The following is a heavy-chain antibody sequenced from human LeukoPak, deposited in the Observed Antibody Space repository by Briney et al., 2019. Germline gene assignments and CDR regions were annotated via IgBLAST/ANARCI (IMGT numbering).Heavy chain of an antibody. CDR1: GGSFSGYF. D-gene: IGHD3-10*01. Sequence: SETLSLTCAVYGGSFSGYFWSWIRQPPGKGLEWIGEINHSGSTNYNPSLKSRVTISVDTSKNQFSLKLSSVTAADTAVYYCASRRGRGANYFDYWGQGTLVTVSS. CDR3: ASRRGRGANYFDY. J-gene: IGHJ4*02. V-gene: IGHV4-34*01. CDR2: INHSGST.